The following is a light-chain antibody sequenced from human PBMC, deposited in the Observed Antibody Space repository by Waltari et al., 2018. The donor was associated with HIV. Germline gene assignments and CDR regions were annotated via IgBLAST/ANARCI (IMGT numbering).Light chain of an antibody. J-gene: IGLJ1*01. Sequence: SYDLTQAPSLSVASGQTATITCEGNNIRSTSVHWYQQRPGQAPVLVIYNDDDRPSGIADRFSGSKCGNTSTLTIYRVEAGDEADYVCQGWERGGVRPYVFGTGTKV. CDR2: NDD. V-gene: IGLV3-21*01. CDR3: QGWERGGVRPYV. CDR1: NIRSTS.